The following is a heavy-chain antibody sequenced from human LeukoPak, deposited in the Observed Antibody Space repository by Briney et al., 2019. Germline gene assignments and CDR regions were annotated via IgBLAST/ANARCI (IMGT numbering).Heavy chain of an antibody. V-gene: IGHV4-34*01. D-gene: IGHD6-13*01. CDR3: ARGSVRGAAAGPDLDY. CDR1: GGSFSGYY. J-gene: IGHJ4*02. CDR2: INHSGST. Sequence: SETLSLTCAVYGGSFSGYYWSWIRQPSGKGLEWIGEINHSGSTNYNPSLKSRVTISVDTSKNQFSLKLSSVTAADTAVYYCARGSVRGAAAGPDLDYWGQGTLVTVSS.